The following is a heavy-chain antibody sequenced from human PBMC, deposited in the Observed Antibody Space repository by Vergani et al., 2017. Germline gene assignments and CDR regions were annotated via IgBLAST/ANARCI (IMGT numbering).Heavy chain of an antibody. CDR3: AKDLSYSTAWPHFDS. Sequence: QVHLVESGGGVVQPGRSLTLSCVASGFSFRGHGMHWVRQAPGKGLEWVAMISFDGDRRDYGDFAKGRFTISRDSSKTVYLQMNSLRVEDTAMYFCAKDLSYSTAWPHFDSRVQGTLVTVSS. J-gene: IGHJ4*02. CDR2: ISFDGDRR. CDR1: GFSFRGHG. D-gene: IGHD4-11*01. V-gene: IGHV3-30*18.